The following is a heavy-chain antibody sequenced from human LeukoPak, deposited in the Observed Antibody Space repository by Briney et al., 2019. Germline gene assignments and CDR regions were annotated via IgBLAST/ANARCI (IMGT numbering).Heavy chain of an antibody. Sequence: SETLSLTCTVSGGSISSSSYYRGWIRQPPGQGLEWIGSIYYSGSTYYNPSLKSRVTISVDTSKNQFSLTLSSVTAADTAVYYCARLWQLAPDYWGQGTLVTVSS. J-gene: IGHJ4*02. D-gene: IGHD6-6*01. V-gene: IGHV4-39*01. CDR1: GGSISSSSYY. CDR3: ARLWQLAPDY. CDR2: IYYSGST.